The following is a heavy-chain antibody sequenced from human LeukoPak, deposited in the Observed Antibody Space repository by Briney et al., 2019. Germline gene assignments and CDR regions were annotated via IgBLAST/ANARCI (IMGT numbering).Heavy chain of an antibody. V-gene: IGHV3-74*01. CDR3: AKDLGYSTSWPYAEYFQH. CDR2: INKDGSIT. D-gene: IGHD6-13*01. J-gene: IGHJ1*01. Sequence: PGGSLRLSCVASGFTFSNYWMHWVRQAPGKGPEWVSRINKDGSITNFADSVKGRFTISRDNSKNTLYLQMNSLRAEDTALYYCAKDLGYSTSWPYAEYFQHWGQGTLVTVSS. CDR1: GFTFSNYW.